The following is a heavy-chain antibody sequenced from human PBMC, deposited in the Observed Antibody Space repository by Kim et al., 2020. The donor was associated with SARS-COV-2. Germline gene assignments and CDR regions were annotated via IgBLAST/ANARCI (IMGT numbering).Heavy chain of an antibody. J-gene: IGHJ4*02. Sequence: SETLSLTCTVSGGSISSSNYYWGWIRQPPGKGLEWIGSIYYSGSTYYNPSLKSRVTISVDTSKNQFSLKLSSVTAADTAVYYCARQWINYYDSSGYYAPYYFDYWGQGTLVTVSS. V-gene: IGHV4-39*01. CDR2: IYYSGST. CDR1: GGSISSSNYY. CDR3: ARQWINYYDSSGYYAPYYFDY. D-gene: IGHD3-22*01.